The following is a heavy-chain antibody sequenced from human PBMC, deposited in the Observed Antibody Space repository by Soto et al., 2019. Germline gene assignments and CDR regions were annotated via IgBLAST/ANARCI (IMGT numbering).Heavy chain of an antibody. J-gene: IGHJ6*02. D-gene: IGHD1-20*01. Sequence: GASVKVSCKASGYTFTGYYMHWVRQAPGQGLEWMGWINPNSGGTNYAQKFQGRVTMTRDTSISTAYMELSRLRSDDTAVYYCARDRYNWNYYYGVDVWGQGTTVTVSS. CDR2: INPNSGGT. CDR3: ARDRYNWNYYYGVDV. V-gene: IGHV1-2*02. CDR1: GYTFTGYY.